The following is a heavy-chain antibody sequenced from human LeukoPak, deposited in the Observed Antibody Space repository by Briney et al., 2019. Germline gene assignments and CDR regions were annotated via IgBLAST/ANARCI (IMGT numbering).Heavy chain of an antibody. V-gene: IGHV3-21*01. CDR2: ISSSSSYI. D-gene: IGHD2-2*01. CDR3: ARAGKDIVVVPAATSCDY. J-gene: IGHJ4*02. Sequence: GGSLRLSCAASGFTFSSYSMNWVRQAPGKGLEWVSSISSSSSYIYYADSVKGRFTISRDNAKNSLYLQMNSLRAEDTAVYYCARAGKDIVVVPAATSCDYWGQGTLVTVSS. CDR1: GFTFSSYS.